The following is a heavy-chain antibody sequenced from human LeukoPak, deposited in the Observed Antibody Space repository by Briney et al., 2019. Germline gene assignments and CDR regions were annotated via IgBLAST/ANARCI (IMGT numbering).Heavy chain of an antibody. CDR2: INHSGST. CDR1: GGSFSGYY. V-gene: IGHV4-34*01. CDR3: AREPIVVVTATRSDGMDV. Sequence: PSETLSLTCAVYGGSFSGYYWSWIRQPPGKGLEWTGEINHSGSTNYNPSLKGRVTISVDTSKNQFSLKLSSVTAADTAVYYCAREPIVVVTATRSDGMDVWGQGTTVTVSS. D-gene: IGHD2-21*02. J-gene: IGHJ6*02.